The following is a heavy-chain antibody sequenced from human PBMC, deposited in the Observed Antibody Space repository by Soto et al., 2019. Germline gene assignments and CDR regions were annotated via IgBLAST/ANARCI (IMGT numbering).Heavy chain of an antibody. Sequence: SVKVSCKASGGTFSSYAISWVRQAPGQGLEWMGGIIPIFGTANYAQKFQGRVTITADESTSTAYMELSSLRSEDTAVYYCASLQGHYYYYGMDVWGQGTTVTVSS. CDR3: ASLQGHYYYYGMDV. J-gene: IGHJ6*02. CDR1: GGTFSSYA. V-gene: IGHV1-69*13. CDR2: IIPIFGTA.